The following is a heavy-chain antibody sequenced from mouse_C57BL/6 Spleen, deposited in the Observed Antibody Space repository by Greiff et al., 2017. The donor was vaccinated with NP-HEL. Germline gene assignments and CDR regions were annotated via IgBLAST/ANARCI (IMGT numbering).Heavy chain of an antibody. D-gene: IGHD1-1*01. CDR2: IYWDDDK. Sequence: QVTLKVCGPGILQSSQTLSLTCSFSGFSLSTSGMGVSWIRQPSGKGLEWLAHIYWDDDKSYNPSLKSRLTISKDTSRNQVFLKITSVDTADTATYYCARPRDLSTVGFAYWGQGTLVTVSA. V-gene: IGHV8-12*01. CDR3: ARPRDLSTVGFAY. CDR1: GFSLSTSGMG. J-gene: IGHJ3*01.